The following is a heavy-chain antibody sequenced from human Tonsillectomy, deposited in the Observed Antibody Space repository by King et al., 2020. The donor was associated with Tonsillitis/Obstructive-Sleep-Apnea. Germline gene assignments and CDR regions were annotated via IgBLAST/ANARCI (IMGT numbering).Heavy chain of an antibody. CDR2: IYYSGST. D-gene: IGHD6-19*01. V-gene: IGHV4-59*01. Sequence: HVQLQESGPGLVKRSETLSLTCTGSGGSISSYYWSWIRQPPGRGLEWIGFIYYSGSTTYNPSPKSRVTISVDTSKNRFSLKLRPVTAADTAVYYCARDLAVAAHGAFDIWGQGTMVTVSS. CDR3: ARDLAVAAHGAFDI. CDR1: GGSISSYY. J-gene: IGHJ3*02.